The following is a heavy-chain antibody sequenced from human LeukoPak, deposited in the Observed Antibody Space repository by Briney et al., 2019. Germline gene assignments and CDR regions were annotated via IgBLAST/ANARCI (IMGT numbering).Heavy chain of an antibody. CDR1: GYTFTGYY. CDR2: INPNSGGT. CDR3: ARVRGGLVVPAAILNY. J-gene: IGHJ4*02. Sequence: GASVKVSCKASGYTFTGYYMHWVRQAPGQGLELMGWINPNSGGTNYAQKFQGRVTMTRDTSISTTYMELSRLRSDDTAVYYCARVRGGLVVPAAILNYWGQGTLVTVSS. D-gene: IGHD2-2*02. V-gene: IGHV1-2*02.